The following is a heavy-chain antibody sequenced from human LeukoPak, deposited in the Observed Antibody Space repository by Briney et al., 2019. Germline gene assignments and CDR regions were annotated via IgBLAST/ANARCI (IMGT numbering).Heavy chain of an antibody. CDR1: GASFSSDF. J-gene: IGHJ5*02. CDR3: PRRVSAPNWSYNWFDP. D-gene: IGHD1-1*01. Sequence: SETLSLTCFVSGASFSSDFWSWIRQSPGKGLEWIGYISDSGVINYNPSLKSRVTISVDTSKNQVSLKMTSVTAADTAVYYCPRRVSAPNWSYNWFDPWGQGTLVTVSS. CDR2: ISDSGVI. V-gene: IGHV4-4*09.